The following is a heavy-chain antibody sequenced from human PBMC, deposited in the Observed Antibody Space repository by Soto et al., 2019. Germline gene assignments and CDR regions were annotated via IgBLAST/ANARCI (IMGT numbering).Heavy chain of an antibody. CDR2: IGTAGDT. CDR1: GFTFSSYD. D-gene: IGHD3-10*01. CDR3: ARMARPESYYGPGNWFDP. Sequence: GGSLRLSCAASGFTFSSYDMHWVRQATGKGLEWVSAIGTAGDTYYPGSVKGRFTISRENAKNSLYLQMNSLRAEDTAVYYCARMARPESYYGPGNWFDPWGKGTLVTVSS. V-gene: IGHV3-13*01. J-gene: IGHJ5*02.